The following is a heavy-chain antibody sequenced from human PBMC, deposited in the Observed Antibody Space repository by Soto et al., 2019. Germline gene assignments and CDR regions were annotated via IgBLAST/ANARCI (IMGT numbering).Heavy chain of an antibody. J-gene: IGHJ6*02. V-gene: IGHV1-18*01. D-gene: IGHD2-2*01. CDR1: GYTFTSYG. CDR3: ARELVVPAANDYYYYGMDV. Sequence: QVQLVQSGAEVKKPGASVKVSCKASGYTFTSYGISWVRQAPGQGLEWMGWISAYNGNTNYAQKLQDRVTMTTDTSTSTAYMELRSLRSDDTAVYYCARELVVPAANDYYYYGMDVWGQGTTVTVSS. CDR2: ISAYNGNT.